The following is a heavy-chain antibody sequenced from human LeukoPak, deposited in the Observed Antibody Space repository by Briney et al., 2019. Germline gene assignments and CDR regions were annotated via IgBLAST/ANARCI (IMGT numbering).Heavy chain of an antibody. CDR1: VYTLTELF. Sequence: ASVKDSRKVSVYTLTELFMHGVRQAPGKGREWVGSCDSEDGATIYAQKFQGRVNMTEDTSTDTAYIERSRPRAEDTAVYYCATLNVLRYFDTTDYWGQGTLVTVSS. V-gene: IGHV1-24*01. D-gene: IGHD3-9*01. CDR3: ATLNVLRYFDTTDY. J-gene: IGHJ4*02. CDR2: CDSEDGAT.